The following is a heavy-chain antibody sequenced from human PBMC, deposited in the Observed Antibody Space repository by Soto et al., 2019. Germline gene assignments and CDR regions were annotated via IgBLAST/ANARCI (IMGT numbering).Heavy chain of an antibody. D-gene: IGHD2-2*01. CDR1: GGNGGGGGVC. CDR2: IYNSGTT. V-gene: IGHV4-31*02. J-gene: IGHJ5*02. Sequence: CLRRSVAGGNGGGGGVCWIWKRKNPGKGPEWIGYIYNSGTTFYNPSLESRLTISVDTSKNQFSLKLSSVTAADTAVYYCARDGTSTANGIDPWGQATLVTVPS. CDR3: ARDGTSTANGIDP.